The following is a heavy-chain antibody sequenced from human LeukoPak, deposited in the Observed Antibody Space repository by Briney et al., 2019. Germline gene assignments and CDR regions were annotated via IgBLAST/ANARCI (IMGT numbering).Heavy chain of an antibody. CDR1: GGSLSNYY. J-gene: IGHJ3*02. CDR2: VYSTGNT. Sequence: SETLSLTCTVSGGSLSNYYWSWIRQPPGKGLEWVGYVYSTGNTNYNPSLKSRVTISVDTSKKQCSLKLSSVTAADTAMYYCARNYYGTGWAFDIWGQGTMVTVS. V-gene: IGHV4-59*01. D-gene: IGHD3-10*01. CDR3: ARNYYGTGWAFDI.